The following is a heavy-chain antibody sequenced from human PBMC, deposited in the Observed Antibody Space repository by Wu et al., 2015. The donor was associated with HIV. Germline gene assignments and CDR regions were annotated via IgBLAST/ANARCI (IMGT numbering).Heavy chain of an antibody. J-gene: IGHJ6*02. CDR1: GATFSNYA. D-gene: IGHD4-11*01. CDR3: ARDYSDYDSYYFYGMDV. CDR2: LIPMYGAA. V-gene: IGHV1-69*18. Sequence: QVQLVQSGAEVKKPGASVKVSCKASGATFSNYALSWVRQAPGQGLEWMGRLIPMYGAADYAQKFQGRVTITADVSTNTAYMVVNSLTSDDTAVYYCARDYSDYDSYYFYGMDVWGQGTTVTVSS.